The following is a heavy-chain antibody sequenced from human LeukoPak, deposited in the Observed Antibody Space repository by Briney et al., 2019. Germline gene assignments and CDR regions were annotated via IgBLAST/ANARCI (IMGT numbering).Heavy chain of an antibody. CDR2: IYYSGST. D-gene: IGHD1-26*01. CDR3: ARHNPGIVGATTPPDY. V-gene: IGHV4-39*01. CDR1: GGSISSNSYY. Sequence: SETLSLTCTVSGGSISSNSYYWGWIRQPPGKGLEWIGSIYYSGSTYYNPSLKSRVTISVDTSKNQFSLKLSSVTAADTAVYYCARHNPGIVGATTPPDYWGQGTLVTVSS. J-gene: IGHJ4*02.